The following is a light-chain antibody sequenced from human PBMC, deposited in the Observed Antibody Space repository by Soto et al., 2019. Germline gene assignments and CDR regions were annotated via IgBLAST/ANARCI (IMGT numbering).Light chain of an antibody. J-gene: IGKJ1*01. CDR1: QRISGG. CDR3: QQYNNYWT. CDR2: DAS. Sequence: DIQMTQSPSTLSASVGDRVTLTCRASQRISGGLAWYQQKPGKAPKGLIYDASILESGVPSRFSGSGSGTEFTLTITSLQPDYFATYYCQQYNNYWTFGQGTKVEIK. V-gene: IGKV1-5*01.